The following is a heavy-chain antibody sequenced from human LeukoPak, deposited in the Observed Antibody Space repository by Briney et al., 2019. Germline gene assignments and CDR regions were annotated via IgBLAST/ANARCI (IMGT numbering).Heavy chain of an antibody. CDR2: ISSSSSYI. CDR3: ATVRYSTIWSFEFDN. J-gene: IGHJ4*02. Sequence: GGSLRLSCAASGFTFSSYSMNWVRQAPGKGLEWVSSISSSSSYIYYADSVKGRFTISRDNAKNSVFLQMDSLRAEDTAVYFCATVRYSTIWSFEFDNWGQGALVTVSS. V-gene: IGHV3-21*04. CDR1: GFTFSSYS. D-gene: IGHD5-12*01.